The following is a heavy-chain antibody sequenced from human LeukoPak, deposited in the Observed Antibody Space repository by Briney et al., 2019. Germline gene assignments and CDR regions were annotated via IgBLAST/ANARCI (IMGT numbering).Heavy chain of an antibody. Sequence: ASVKVSCKASGYTFTDYYMHWVRQAPGQGLEWMGWINPNSGGTNYAQKFQGRVTMTRDTSISTAYMELSRLRSDDTAVYYCARGQFTMVRGVIWIWFDPWGQGTLVTVSS. V-gene: IGHV1-2*02. CDR3: ARGQFTMVRGVIWIWFDP. CDR2: INPNSGGT. J-gene: IGHJ5*02. CDR1: GYTFTDYY. D-gene: IGHD3-10*01.